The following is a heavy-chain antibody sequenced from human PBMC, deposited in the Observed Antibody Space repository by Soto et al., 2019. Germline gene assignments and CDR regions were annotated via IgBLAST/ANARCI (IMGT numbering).Heavy chain of an antibody. CDR2: FDPEDGET. CDR3: ATVGTPRGPWIRKWYYFDY. V-gene: IGHV1-24*01. Sequence: ASVTVSCKVSGYTLTELSMHWVRQAPGKGLEWMGGFDPEDGETIYAQKFQGRVTMTEDTSTDTAYMELSGLRSEDTAVYYCATVGTPRGPWIRKWYYFDYWGQGTLVTVSS. D-gene: IGHD2-2*03. CDR1: GYTLTELS. J-gene: IGHJ4*02.